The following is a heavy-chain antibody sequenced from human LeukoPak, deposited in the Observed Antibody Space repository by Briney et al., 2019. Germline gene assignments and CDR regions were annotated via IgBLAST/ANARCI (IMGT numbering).Heavy chain of an antibody. Sequence: GGSLRLSCSASGFTFSSYALLWVRQAPGKGLQCVSAISRNGGSTYYADSVKGRFTISRDNSKNTLYLQMNSLRAEDTAVYYCVREGSENTFDLWGRGTMVTVSS. J-gene: IGHJ3*01. CDR2: ISRNGGST. CDR1: GFTFSSYA. D-gene: IGHD2-15*01. CDR3: VREGSENTFDL. V-gene: IGHV3-64D*09.